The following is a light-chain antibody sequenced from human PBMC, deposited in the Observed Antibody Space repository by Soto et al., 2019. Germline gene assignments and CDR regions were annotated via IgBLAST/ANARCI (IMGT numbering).Light chain of an antibody. CDR3: SSYTTSSTPSYV. Sequence: QSALTQPASVSGSPGQSITISCTGTSGDIGSYNRVSWYQQHPGKAPKLIIYEVTDRPSGVSNRFSGSKSGNTASLTISGLQAEDEAEYYCSSYTTSSTPSYVFGTGTKLTVL. V-gene: IGLV2-14*01. CDR1: SGDIGSYNR. CDR2: EVT. J-gene: IGLJ1*01.